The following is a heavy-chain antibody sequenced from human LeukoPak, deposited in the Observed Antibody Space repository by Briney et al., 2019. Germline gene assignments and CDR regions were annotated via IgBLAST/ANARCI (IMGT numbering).Heavy chain of an antibody. CDR3: ARDSGSYSSSSYMDV. Sequence: ASVKVSCKASGYTFSHYGIGWVRQAPGQGLEWMGWISAYNGNANYAQKLQGRVTMTTDTSTSTAYMELRSLRSDDTAVYYCARDSGSYSSSSYMDVWGKGTTVTVSS. CDR1: GYTFSHYG. J-gene: IGHJ6*03. D-gene: IGHD6-13*01. CDR2: ISAYNGNA. V-gene: IGHV1-18*01.